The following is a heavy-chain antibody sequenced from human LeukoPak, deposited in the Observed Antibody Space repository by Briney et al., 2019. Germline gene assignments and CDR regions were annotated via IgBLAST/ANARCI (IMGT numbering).Heavy chain of an antibody. Sequence: GGSLRLSCAASGFTFSSYDMCWVRQAPGKGLEWVANIKQDGNEKYYADSVKGRFTISRDNGKNSLDLQMNSLRADDTVVYYCARDTLGEGEDANYAVYYFDYWGQGTVVTVSS. CDR2: IKQDGNEK. D-gene: IGHD4/OR15-4a*01. V-gene: IGHV3-7*01. CDR1: GFTFSSYD. CDR3: ARDTLGEGEDANYAVYYFDY. J-gene: IGHJ4*02.